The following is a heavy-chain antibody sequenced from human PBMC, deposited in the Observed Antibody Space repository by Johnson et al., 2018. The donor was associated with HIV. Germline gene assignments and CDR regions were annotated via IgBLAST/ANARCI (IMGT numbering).Heavy chain of an antibody. Sequence: VQLVESGGGVVKPGGSLRLSCAASGFTYSSYPMSWVRQAPGKGLEWVSAISGSGGSTYYADSVKGRFTISRDNSKNTLYLQMNSLRAEDTAVYYCARGDCSGGSCYSEGATDAFDIWGQGTMVTVSS. J-gene: IGHJ3*02. D-gene: IGHD2-15*01. V-gene: IGHV3-23*04. CDR3: ARGDCSGGSCYSEGATDAFDI. CDR2: ISGSGGST. CDR1: GFTYSSYP.